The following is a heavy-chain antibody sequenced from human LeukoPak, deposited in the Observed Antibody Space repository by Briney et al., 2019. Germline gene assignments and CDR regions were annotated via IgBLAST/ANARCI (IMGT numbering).Heavy chain of an antibody. J-gene: IGHJ6*02. V-gene: IGHV4-59*12. CDR3: ARDRRYYYGSGSYDLGMDV. Sequence: SETLSLTCTVSGGSISGYYWSWIRQPPGKGLEWIGYIYYSGSTFHNPSLKSRVTISVDTSKNQFSLKLSSVTAADTAVYYCARDRRYYYGSGSYDLGMDVWGQGTTVTVSS. D-gene: IGHD3-10*01. CDR1: GGSISGYY. CDR2: IYYSGST.